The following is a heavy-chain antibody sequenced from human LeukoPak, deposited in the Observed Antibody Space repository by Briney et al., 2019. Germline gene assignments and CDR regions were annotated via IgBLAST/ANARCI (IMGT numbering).Heavy chain of an antibody. CDR2: INSDGSST. Sequence: GALRLSFAAPGFTFSSYLMHWVRQAPGKGVGWVSRINSDGSSTSYADSVKGRFTISRDNAKNTLYLQMNSLRAEDTAVYYCARDKAQIVGPDYWGQGTLVTVSS. D-gene: IGHD1-26*01. CDR1: GFTFSSYL. J-gene: IGHJ4*02. V-gene: IGHV3-74*01. CDR3: ARDKAQIVGPDY.